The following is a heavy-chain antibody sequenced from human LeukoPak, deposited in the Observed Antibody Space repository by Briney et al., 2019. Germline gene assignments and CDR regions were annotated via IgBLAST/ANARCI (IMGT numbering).Heavy chain of an antibody. CDR2: IDPNSGGT. V-gene: IGHV1-2*02. D-gene: IGHD2-8*02. J-gene: IGHJ4*02. CDR3: ARLVSY. Sequence: ASVKVSCKASGYTFTGYYMYWVRQAPGQGLEWMGWIDPNSGGTYYAQKSQGRVTMTRDTSITTAYMELSRLTSDDTAVYHCARLVSYWGQGTLVTVSS. CDR1: GYTFTGYY.